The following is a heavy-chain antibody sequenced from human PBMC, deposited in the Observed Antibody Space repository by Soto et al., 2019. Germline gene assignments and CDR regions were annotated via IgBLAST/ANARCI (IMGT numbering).Heavy chain of an antibody. V-gene: IGHV1-3*05. CDR2: INAGNGNT. J-gene: IGHJ4*02. CDR3: ARAGAVAADFDY. D-gene: IGHD6-19*01. CDR1: GYTFTGYA. Sequence: QVQLVQSGAEEKKPGASVKVSCKASGYTFTGYAMHWVRQAPGQRLEWMGWINAGNGNTKYSQKFKGRVTITRDTSASTAYMELSSLRSEDTAVYYCARAGAVAADFDYWGQGTLVTVSS.